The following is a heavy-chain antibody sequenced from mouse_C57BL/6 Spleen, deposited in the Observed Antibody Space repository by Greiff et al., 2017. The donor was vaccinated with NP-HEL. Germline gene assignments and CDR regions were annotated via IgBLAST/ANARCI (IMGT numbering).Heavy chain of an antibody. CDR3: AKGGIYYDYDGRYFDY. J-gene: IGHJ2*01. V-gene: IGHV1-22*01. CDR2: INPNNGGT. CDR1: GYTFTDYN. D-gene: IGHD2-4*01. Sequence: EVQLQQSGPELVKPGASVKMSCKASGYTFTDYNMHWVKQSHGKSLEWIGYINPNNGGTSYNQKFKGKATLTVNKSSSTAYMELRSLTSEDSAVYYCAKGGIYYDYDGRYFDYWGQGTTLTVSS.